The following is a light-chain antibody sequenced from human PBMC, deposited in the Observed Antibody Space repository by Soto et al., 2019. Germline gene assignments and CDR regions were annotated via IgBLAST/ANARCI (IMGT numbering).Light chain of an antibody. CDR2: DVF. V-gene: IGLV2-14*01. CDR3: SSYTTSSVL. Sequence: QSALTQPASVSGSPGQSITISCTGTSSDIGGYDFVSWYQQNPGKAPKLMIYDVFKRPSGFSDRFSGSKSGNTASLTIPGXXXDDEDDYSCSSYTTSSVLFGGGTQLTVL. J-gene: IGLJ2*01. CDR1: SSDIGGYDF.